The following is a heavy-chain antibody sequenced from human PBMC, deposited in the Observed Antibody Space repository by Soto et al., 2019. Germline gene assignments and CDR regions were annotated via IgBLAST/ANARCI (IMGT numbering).Heavy chain of an antibody. V-gene: IGHV3-74*01. J-gene: IGHJ4*02. Sequence: GGSLRLSCAASGFTFSSFWMHWVRQAPGKGLVWVSRINSDGSSTSYADSVKGRFSISRDNAKNTLYVQMNSLRVEDTAVYYCVRDRDPYGLSPFYFWGQGILVPVSS. CDR2: INSDGSST. CDR3: VRDRDPYGLSPFYF. D-gene: IGHD3-10*01. CDR1: GFTFSSFW.